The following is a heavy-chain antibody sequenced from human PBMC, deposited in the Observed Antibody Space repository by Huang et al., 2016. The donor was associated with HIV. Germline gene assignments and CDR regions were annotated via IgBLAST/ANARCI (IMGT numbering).Heavy chain of an antibody. J-gene: IGHJ4*02. CDR2: IDYSGGT. CDR1: GGSISTHY. Sequence: QVQLQESGPGLVKPSETLSLTCTVSGGSISTHYWSWIRQPPGKGLEWIGSIDYSGGTNRSPSLESRVTILLDTSKNQFSLRVNSGTAADTAMYYCARDHHDFWRGYRRMYFFDHWGQGTLVTVSS. V-gene: IGHV4-59*11. CDR3: ARDHHDFWRGYRRMYFFDH. D-gene: IGHD3-3*01.